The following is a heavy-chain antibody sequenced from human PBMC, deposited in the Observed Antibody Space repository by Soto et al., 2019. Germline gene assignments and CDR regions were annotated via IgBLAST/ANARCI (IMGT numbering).Heavy chain of an antibody. Sequence: GGSLRLSCAASGFTFSSYAMHWVRQAPGKGLEYVSAISSNGGSTYYADSMKGRSTISRDNSKNTLYLQMGSLRAEDMGVYYCARVADYGDYYLDYWGQGSLVTVSS. CDR1: GFTFSSYA. V-gene: IGHV3-64*02. CDR2: ISSNGGST. D-gene: IGHD4-17*01. J-gene: IGHJ4*02. CDR3: ARVADYGDYYLDY.